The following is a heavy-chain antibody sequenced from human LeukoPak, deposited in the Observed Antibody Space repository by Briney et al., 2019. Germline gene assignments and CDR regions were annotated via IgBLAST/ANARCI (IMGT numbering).Heavy chain of an antibody. D-gene: IGHD3-10*01. J-gene: IGHJ6*02. V-gene: IGHV3-48*03. CDR3: ASTGGYGSGTYDYYYFGMDV. CDR1: GFTFSSYE. Sequence: GGSLRLSCAASGFTFSSYEMNWVRQAPGMGLEWVAYITSSGRIIYYADSVKGRFTISRDNAKNSLYLQMNSLRAEDTAVYYCASTGGYGSGTYDYYYFGMDVWGQGTTVTVSS. CDR2: ITSSGRII.